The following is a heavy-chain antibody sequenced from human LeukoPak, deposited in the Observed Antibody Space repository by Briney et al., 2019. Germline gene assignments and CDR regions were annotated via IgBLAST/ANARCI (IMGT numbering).Heavy chain of an antibody. CDR2: ISSDGSNN. Sequence: GGSLRLSCAASGFTFNSYAMHWVRQAPGKGLEWVAVISSDGSNNYYADSVKGRFTISRDNSNNTLYLQLNSLRADDTAVYYCARDRYSSGWYGDFDFWGQGTLVTVS. CDR1: GFTFNSYA. J-gene: IGHJ4*02. D-gene: IGHD6-19*01. CDR3: ARDRYSSGWYGDFDF. V-gene: IGHV3-30-3*01.